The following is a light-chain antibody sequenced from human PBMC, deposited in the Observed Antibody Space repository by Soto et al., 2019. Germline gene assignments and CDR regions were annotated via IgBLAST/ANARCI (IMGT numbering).Light chain of an antibody. CDR1: NIGSKS. V-gene: IGLV3-21*04. Sequence: SSELTQPPSVSVAPGKTARITCGGNNIGSKSVHWYQQKPGQAPVLVIYYDSDRPSGIPERFSGSNSGNTATLTISRVEAGDEADCYCQVWDSSRDHHVVFGGGTTLTVL. CDR2: YDS. J-gene: IGLJ2*01. CDR3: QVWDSSRDHHVV.